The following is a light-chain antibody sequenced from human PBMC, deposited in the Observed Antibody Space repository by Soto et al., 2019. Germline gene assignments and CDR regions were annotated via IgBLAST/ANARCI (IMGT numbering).Light chain of an antibody. Sequence: DLVMTQSPDSLAVSLGERATINCKSSQSVLYSANNMNYLPWYQQKPGQPPKLLIYWASTRESGVPDRFSGSGSGTDFTLTLNSLQAEDVAVYYCQQYSSPPQTFGRGTKVELK. V-gene: IGKV4-1*01. J-gene: IGKJ1*01. CDR3: QQYSSPPQT. CDR1: QSVLYSANNMNY. CDR2: WAS.